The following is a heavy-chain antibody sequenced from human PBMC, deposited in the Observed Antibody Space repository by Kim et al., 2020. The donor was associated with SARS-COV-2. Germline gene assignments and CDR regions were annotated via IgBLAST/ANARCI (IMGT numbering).Heavy chain of an antibody. CDR1: GYTFTSYY. V-gene: IGHV1-46*01. CDR2: INPSGGST. D-gene: IGHD5-18*01. CDR3: ARDLGVDTAMVMSDY. Sequence: ASVKVSCKASGYTFTSYYMHWVRQAPGQGLEWMGIINPSGGSTSYAQKFQGRVTMTRDTSTSTVYMELSSLRSEDTAVYYCARDLGVDTAMVMSDYWGQGTLVTVSS. J-gene: IGHJ4*02.